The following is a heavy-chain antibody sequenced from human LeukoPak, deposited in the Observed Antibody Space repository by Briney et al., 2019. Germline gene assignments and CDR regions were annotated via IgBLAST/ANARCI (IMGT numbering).Heavy chain of an antibody. V-gene: IGHV3-30*07. J-gene: IGHJ4*02. CDR3: ARALRFLEWLPRYDY. Sequence: GGSLRLSCAASGFTFNAYAMHWVRQAPGKGLEWVAVVSNDGRDKHYADSVKGRFTISRDNAKNSLYLQMNSLRAEDTAVYYCARALRFLEWLPRYDYWGQGTLVTVSS. D-gene: IGHD3-3*01. CDR2: VSNDGRDK. CDR1: GFTFNAYA.